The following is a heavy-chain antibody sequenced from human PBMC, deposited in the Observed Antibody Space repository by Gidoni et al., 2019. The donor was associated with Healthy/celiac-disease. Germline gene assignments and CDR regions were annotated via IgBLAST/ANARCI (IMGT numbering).Heavy chain of an antibody. V-gene: IGHV4-34*01. CDR1: GGSFSGYY. J-gene: IGHJ4*02. D-gene: IGHD2-15*01. Sequence: QVQLQQWGAGLLKPSETLSLTCAVYGGSFSGYYWSWIRQPPGKGLEWIGEINHSGSTNYNPSLKSRVTISVDTSKNQFSLKLSSVTAADTAVYYCARGRGYCSGGSCYFLDYWGQGTLVTVSS. CDR3: ARGRGYCSGGSCYFLDY. CDR2: INHSGST.